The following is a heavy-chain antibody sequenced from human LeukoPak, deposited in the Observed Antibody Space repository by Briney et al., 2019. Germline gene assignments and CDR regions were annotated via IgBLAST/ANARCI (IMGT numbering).Heavy chain of an antibody. V-gene: IGHV3-23*01. CDR1: GFTVRGSS. CDR3: AKRLMAGHTVTTPLPFDY. D-gene: IGHD4-17*01. Sequence: GSLRLSCAASGFTVRGSSLHWVRQAPGKGLEWVSTISGSGGSTYYADSVKGRFTISRDNSKNSLYLQMSSLRAEDTAVYYCAKRLMAGHTVTTPLPFDYWGQGTLVTVSS. J-gene: IGHJ4*02. CDR2: ISGSGGST.